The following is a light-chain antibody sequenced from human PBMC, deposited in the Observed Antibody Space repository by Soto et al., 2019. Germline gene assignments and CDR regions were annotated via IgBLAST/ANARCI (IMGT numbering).Light chain of an antibody. CDR3: TSYTTSNSFV. CDR2: EVS. J-gene: IGLJ1*01. V-gene: IGLV2-14*01. Sequence: QSALTQPASVSGSPGQSITISCTGTSSDVGGYNYVSWYRQHPGKAPKLMIYEVSYRPSGVSNRFSASKSGNTASLTISGLQAEDEADYYCTSYTTSNSFVSGTGTKLTVL. CDR1: SSDVGGYNY.